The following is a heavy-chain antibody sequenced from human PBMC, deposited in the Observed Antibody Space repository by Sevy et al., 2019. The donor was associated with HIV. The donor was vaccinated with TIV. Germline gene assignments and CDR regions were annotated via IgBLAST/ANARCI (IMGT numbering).Heavy chain of an antibody. V-gene: IGHV3-30*04. CDR1: GFTFTNYD. Sequence: GSLRLSCAASGFTFTNYDMHWVRQAPGRGLDWVAVISHDERYKNYAESVKVRFTISRDNFKNTLFLQMDSLRPEDTAVYFCARLVSCGGDCYYLDSWGQGALVTVSS. J-gene: IGHJ4*02. CDR3: ARLVSCGGDCYYLDS. D-gene: IGHD2-21*02. CDR2: ISHDERYK.